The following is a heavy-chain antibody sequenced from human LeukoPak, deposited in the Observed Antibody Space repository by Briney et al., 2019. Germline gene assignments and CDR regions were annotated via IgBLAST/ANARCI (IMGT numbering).Heavy chain of an antibody. D-gene: IGHD2-2*02. J-gene: IGHJ6*03. Sequence: QPGGSLRLSCVASGFTFSNYAIIWVRQAPGKGLEWVSGISGSGASTDYADSVKGRFTISRDNSGNTLYLQMNSLRAEDTAVYYCAKNLLAYTGYFYYYMDVWGKGTTVIVSS. CDR2: ISGSGAST. CDR1: GFTFSNYA. CDR3: AKNLLAYTGYFYYYMDV. V-gene: IGHV3-23*01.